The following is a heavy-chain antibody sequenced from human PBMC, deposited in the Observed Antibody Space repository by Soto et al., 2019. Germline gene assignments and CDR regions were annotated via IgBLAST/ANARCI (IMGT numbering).Heavy chain of an antibody. Sequence: WGSLRLSCAASGFTFNTYDIHWVRQAPHKGLEWVAGISYDGGYKSYAVAVKCRFTISRDSPKNTVYLQMNSLRPEDTAVYYYANGIKSDDSGNIYTADFDYWGQGTLVTVSS. CDR3: ANGIKSDDSGNIYTADFDY. J-gene: IGHJ4*02. D-gene: IGHD3-10*01. CDR2: ISYDGGYK. CDR1: GFTFNTYD. V-gene: IGHV3-30*18.